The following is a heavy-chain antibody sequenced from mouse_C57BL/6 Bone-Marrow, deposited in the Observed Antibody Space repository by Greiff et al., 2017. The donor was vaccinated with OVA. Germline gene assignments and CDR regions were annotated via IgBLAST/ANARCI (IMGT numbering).Heavy chain of an antibody. J-gene: IGHJ3*01. Sequence: VQLQQSGAELMKPGASVKLSCKATGYTFTGYWIEWVKQRPGLGLEWIGEILPGSGSTNYNEKFKGKATFTADTSSNTAYMQLSSLTTEDSAIYYCAREGPYYYGSEAWFAYWGQGTLVTVSA. D-gene: IGHD1-1*01. CDR1: GYTFTGYW. CDR3: AREGPYYYGSEAWFAY. V-gene: IGHV1-9*01. CDR2: ILPGSGST.